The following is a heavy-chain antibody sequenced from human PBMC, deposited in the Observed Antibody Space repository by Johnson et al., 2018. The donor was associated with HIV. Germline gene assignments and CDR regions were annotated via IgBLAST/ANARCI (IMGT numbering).Heavy chain of an antibody. CDR3: ASDNLWEPSADDAFDI. CDR2: IKQDGSEK. CDR1: GFTVSSNY. Sequence: EVQLVESGGGLVQPGGSLRLSCAASGFTVSSNYMSWVRQAPGTGLEWVANIKQDGSEKYYGDSVKGRFTISRDNAKNSLYLQMNSLRADDTAVYYCASDNLWEPSADDAFDIWGQGAMVAVSS. V-gene: IGHV3-7*03. D-gene: IGHD1-26*01. J-gene: IGHJ3*02.